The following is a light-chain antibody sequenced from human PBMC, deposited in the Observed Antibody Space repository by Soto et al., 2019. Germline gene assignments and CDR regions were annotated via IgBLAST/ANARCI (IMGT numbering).Light chain of an antibody. J-gene: IGKJ1*01. CDR3: MQATELRT. Sequence: DIVMTQTPLSSLVTLGQPASISCRSSHSLVHSDGNTYLSWLHQRPGQPPRLLIYQVSKRFSGVPDRFSGSGAGTHFTLKISRVESEDVGIYYCMQATELRTFGQGTKVEIK. CDR1: HSLVHSDGNTY. V-gene: IGKV2-24*01. CDR2: QVS.